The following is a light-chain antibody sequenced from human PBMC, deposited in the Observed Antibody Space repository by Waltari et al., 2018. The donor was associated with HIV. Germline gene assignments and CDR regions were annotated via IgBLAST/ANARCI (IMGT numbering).Light chain of an antibody. CDR2: AAS. Sequence: DIQMTQSPSSVSASVGDRVTLTCRASQTISGWLAWYQQKPGKAPKLLIQAASILQSGVPSRFSGSGSETDFTLTISGLQPEDCATYYCQQGHSFPLTFGGGTKVEVK. CDR3: QQGHSFPLT. J-gene: IGKJ4*01. V-gene: IGKV1-12*01. CDR1: QTISGW.